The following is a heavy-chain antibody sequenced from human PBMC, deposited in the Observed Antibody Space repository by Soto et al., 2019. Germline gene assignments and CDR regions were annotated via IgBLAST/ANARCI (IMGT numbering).Heavy chain of an antibody. CDR1: GDSVSSNSAA. D-gene: IGHD4-17*01. Sequence: PSQTLSLTCAISGDSVSSNSAAWNWIRQSPSRGLEWLGRTYYRSKWYNDYAVSVKSRITINPDTSKNQFSLQLNSVTPEDTAVYYCARGGGKGSYGDSGYYYYGMDVWGQGTTVTVSS. CDR2: TYYRSKWYN. V-gene: IGHV6-1*01. J-gene: IGHJ6*02. CDR3: ARGGGKGSYGDSGYYYYGMDV.